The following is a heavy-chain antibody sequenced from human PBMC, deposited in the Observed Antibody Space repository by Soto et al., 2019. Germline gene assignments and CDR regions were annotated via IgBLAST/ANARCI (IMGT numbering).Heavy chain of an antibody. V-gene: IGHV3-33*01. CDR3: ARDVIYGTGCLDL. CDR2: TWHDGSNK. Sequence: QVQLVESGGGVGQPGRSLTLSCGASGFSFSSYGMHWVRQAPGKGLEWVAVTWHDGSNKYYADSVKGRFTISRDNSKNTVHLQMDSLRTEDTAVYYCARDVIYGTGCLDLWGRGTPVTVSS. D-gene: IGHD3-10*01. CDR1: GFSFSSYG. J-gene: IGHJ2*01.